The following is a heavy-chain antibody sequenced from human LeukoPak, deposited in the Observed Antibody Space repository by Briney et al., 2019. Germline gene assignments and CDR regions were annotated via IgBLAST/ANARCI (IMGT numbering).Heavy chain of an antibody. CDR2: IYYSGST. J-gene: IGHJ3*01. CDR1: GGSISSHY. V-gene: IGHV4-59*11. D-gene: IGHD3-22*01. Sequence: SETLSLTCTVSGGSISSHYWSWIRQPPGKGLEWIGYIYYSGSTNYNPSLKSRVTISVDTSKNQFSLRLNSVTAADTALYYCVRETATSYYDSAGYYRQTEVFDVWGQGTKVTVSS. CDR3: VRETATSYYDSAGYYRQTEVFDV.